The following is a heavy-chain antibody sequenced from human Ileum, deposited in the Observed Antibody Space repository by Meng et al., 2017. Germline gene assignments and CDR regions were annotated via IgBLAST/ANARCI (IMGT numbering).Heavy chain of an antibody. Sequence: QVQLQESGPGLVRPSGTLSLTCAVSSGSISSNTYWSWVRQPPGKGLEWIGQISHSGSAYYNPSLKSRVTMSVDKSKGQFSLMLTSVTAADTAIYYCARHGGYSQDFWGQGTLVTVAS. V-gene: IGHV4-4*02. J-gene: IGHJ4*02. D-gene: IGHD4-23*01. CDR1: SGSISSNTY. CDR2: ISHSGSA. CDR3: ARHGGYSQDF.